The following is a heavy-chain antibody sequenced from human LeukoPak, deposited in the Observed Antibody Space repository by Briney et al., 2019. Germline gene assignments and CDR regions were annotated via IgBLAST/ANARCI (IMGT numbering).Heavy chain of an antibody. CDR2: IHASGTT. V-gene: IGHV4-4*07. Sequence: SGTLSLTCNVSGGSISSYFWTWIRQPAGGGGEGMGRIHASGTTNYNSSLKSRVSMPVDTSKNQFSLKLTSVTAADTAVYFCARDGADVYGRAFDYWGQGTLVSVSS. CDR3: ARDGADVYGRAFDY. D-gene: IGHD3-10*01. J-gene: IGHJ4*02. CDR1: GGSISSYF.